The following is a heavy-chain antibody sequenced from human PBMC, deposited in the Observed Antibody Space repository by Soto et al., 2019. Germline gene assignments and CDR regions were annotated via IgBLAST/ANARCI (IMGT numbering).Heavy chain of an antibody. CDR1: GGSISSSY. J-gene: IGHJ5*02. CDR2: IYYSWST. Sequence: QVQLQESGPGLVKPSETLSLTCTVSGGSISSSYWSWIRQPPGKGLEWMGNIYYSWSTNYNPSLKRWVTISVDTSKKQFFLRLSSLSAADTAVYYCSRERWIVRGHNWLDPWGQGALVTGSS. V-gene: IGHV4-59*01. D-gene: IGHD3-10*01. CDR3: SRERWIVRGHNWLDP.